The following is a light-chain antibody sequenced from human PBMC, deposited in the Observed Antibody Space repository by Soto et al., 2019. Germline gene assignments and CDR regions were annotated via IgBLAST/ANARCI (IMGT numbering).Light chain of an antibody. CDR1: SSDVGG. J-gene: IGLJ1*01. CDR2: KVN. Sequence: ALTQPASVSGSPGQSITISCTGTSSDVGGPRQSPQIMIYKVNNRPSGVSDRFSGSKSGNTASLTISGLQAEDEADYYCNSYTSSNSGVFGTGTKVTVL. V-gene: IGLV2-14*01. CDR3: NSYTSSNSGV.